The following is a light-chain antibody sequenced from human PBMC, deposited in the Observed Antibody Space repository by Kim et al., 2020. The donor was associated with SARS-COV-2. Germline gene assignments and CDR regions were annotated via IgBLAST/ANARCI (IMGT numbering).Light chain of an antibody. CDR3: AAWDDSLNGDG. CDR1: SSNIGSNT. CDR2: SNN. Sequence: QSVLTQPPSVSGTPGQRVTISCSGSSSNIGSNTVNWYQQLPGTAPKLLIYSNNQRRSGVPDRFSGSKSGTSASLAISGLQSEDEADYYCAAWDDSLNGDGFGTGTKVTVL. V-gene: IGLV1-44*01. J-gene: IGLJ1*01.